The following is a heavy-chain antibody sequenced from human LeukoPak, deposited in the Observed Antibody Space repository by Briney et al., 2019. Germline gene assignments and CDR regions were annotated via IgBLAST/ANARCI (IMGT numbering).Heavy chain of an antibody. CDR1: GYTFTSYY. Sequence: ASVKVSCKASGYTFTSYYMHWVRQAPGQGLEWMGIINPSGDSTSYAQKFQGRVTMTRNTSISTAYMELSSLRSEDTAAYYCARGSIVARRGFGYWGQGTLVTVSS. CDR3: ARGSIVARRGFGY. V-gene: IGHV1-46*01. CDR2: INPSGDST. D-gene: IGHD6-6*01. J-gene: IGHJ4*02.